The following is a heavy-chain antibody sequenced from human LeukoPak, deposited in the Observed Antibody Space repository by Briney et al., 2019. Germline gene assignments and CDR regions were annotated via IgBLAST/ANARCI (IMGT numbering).Heavy chain of an antibody. V-gene: IGHV1-3*03. Sequence: GASVKVSCKASGYTFTYYALHWVRQAPGQSLEWMGWITTGRGETRYSQEFQRRITFTRDTSSSTVYMDLSDLRSEDTAVYYCARGGKQWRGGNYFDSWGRGTLVAVSS. D-gene: IGHD6-19*01. J-gene: IGHJ4*02. CDR3: ARGGKQWRGGNYFDS. CDR2: ITTGRGET. CDR1: GYTFTYYA.